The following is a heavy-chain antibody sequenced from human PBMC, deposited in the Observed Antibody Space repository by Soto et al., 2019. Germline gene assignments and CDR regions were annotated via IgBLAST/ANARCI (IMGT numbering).Heavy chain of an antibody. CDR3: ARVRREYDNSGPVDY. V-gene: IGHV4-30-2*01. Sequence: SETLSLTCAVSGGSISSGDYSWNWIRQPPGKGLEWIGYIYYGGSTYYNPSLQSRVAMSVDRSRNQFSLKLNSVTAADTAVYYCARVRREYDNSGPVDYWGQGTLVTVSS. CDR1: GGSISSGDYS. J-gene: IGHJ4*02. D-gene: IGHD3-22*01. CDR2: IYYGGST.